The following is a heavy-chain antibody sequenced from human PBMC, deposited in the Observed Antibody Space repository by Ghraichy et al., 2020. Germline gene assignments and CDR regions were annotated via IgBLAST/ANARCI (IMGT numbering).Heavy chain of an antibody. CDR2: INHSGST. CDR3: ARGEGATWIQRWGY. CDR1: GGSFSGYY. D-gene: IGHD5-18*01. V-gene: IGHV4-34*01. J-gene: IGHJ4*02. Sequence: SETLSLTCAVYGGSFSGYYWSWIRQPPGKGLEWIGEINHSGSTNYNPSLKSRVTISVDTSKNQFSLKLSSVTAADTAVYYCARGEGATWIQRWGYWGQGTLVTVSS.